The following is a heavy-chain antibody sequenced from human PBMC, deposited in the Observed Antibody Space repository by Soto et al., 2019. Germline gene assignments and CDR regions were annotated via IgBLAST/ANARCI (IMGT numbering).Heavy chain of an antibody. CDR3: TRQGGESGWSPDY. CDR2: IRDKANSYAT. J-gene: IGHJ4*02. V-gene: IGHV3-73*02. Sequence: EVQLVESGGGLVQPGESLKLSCAASGFTFSGSALHWVRQASGKGLEWIGRIRDKANSYATAYAASVKGRFTISRDDSKTTEYLQMTSLIAGDMAVDYCTRQGGESGWSPDYWGQGTLVTVSS. D-gene: IGHD6-19*01. CDR1: GFTFSGSA.